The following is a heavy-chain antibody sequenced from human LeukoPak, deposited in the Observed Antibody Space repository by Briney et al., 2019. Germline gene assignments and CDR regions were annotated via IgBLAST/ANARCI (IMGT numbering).Heavy chain of an antibody. J-gene: IGHJ4*02. Sequence: SETLSLTCTHSGGSISRYYWSWMRQPPGKGLEWIGYIYYSGSTNYNPSLKSRVTISVDTSKNQFSLKLSSVTAADTAVYYCARGSGWYDYWGQGTLVTVSS. V-gene: IGHV4-59*08. D-gene: IGHD6-19*01. CDR2: IYYSGST. CDR3: ARGSGWYDY. CDR1: GGSISRYY.